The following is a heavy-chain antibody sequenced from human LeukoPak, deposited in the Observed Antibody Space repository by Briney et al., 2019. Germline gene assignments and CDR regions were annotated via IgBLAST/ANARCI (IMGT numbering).Heavy chain of an antibody. Sequence: GESLKISCKTSGYTFSKYWIGWVRQQSGKGLEWMGIIDPHDSDNRYSPSFQGPVTISADTSTSTAYLQWSSLMASDTAMYYCVRGRGYYDSYNGYYDPDNWFDTWGQGTLVTVSS. J-gene: IGHJ5*02. D-gene: IGHD3-16*01. CDR3: VRGRGYYDSYNGYYDPDNWFDT. CDR1: GYTFSKYW. V-gene: IGHV5-51*01. CDR2: IDPHDSDN.